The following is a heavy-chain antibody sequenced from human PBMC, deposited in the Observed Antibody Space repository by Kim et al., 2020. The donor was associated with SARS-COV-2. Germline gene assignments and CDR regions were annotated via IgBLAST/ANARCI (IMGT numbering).Heavy chain of an antibody. CDR1: GFTFSNYW. Sequence: GGSLRLSCAASGFTFSNYWMHWVRQTPGKGPVWVSRIINDGSGADYADSVKGRFTISRDNAKSTLYLQMDSLTDDDTAVYYCARFAVVTGGDYWGQGTLVTVSS. V-gene: IGHV3-74*01. D-gene: IGHD2-21*01. CDR2: IINDGSGA. J-gene: IGHJ4*02. CDR3: ARFAVVTGGDY.